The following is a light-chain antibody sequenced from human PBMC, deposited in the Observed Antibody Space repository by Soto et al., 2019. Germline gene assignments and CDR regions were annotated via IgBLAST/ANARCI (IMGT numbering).Light chain of an antibody. V-gene: IGLV2-23*01. CDR3: CSYAGSSTPYV. J-gene: IGLJ1*01. CDR1: SSDVGSYNL. CDR2: EGS. Sequence: QSVLTQPASVSGSPGQSITISCTGTSSDVGSYNLVSWYQQHPGKAPKLMIYEGSKRPSGVSNRFSGSKSGNTASLTISGLQAEDEADYYWCSYAGSSTPYVFGTGTKVTV.